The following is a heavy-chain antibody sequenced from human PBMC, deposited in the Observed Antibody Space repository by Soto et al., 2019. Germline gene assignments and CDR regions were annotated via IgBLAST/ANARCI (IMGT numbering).Heavy chain of an antibody. CDR3: ARLNRLYCITPSCYIADN. D-gene: IGHD2-2*02. J-gene: IGHJ4*02. CDR2: IYYSGST. Sequence: SENLSLSCTVSGGSISSHYWSWIRQSPGKGLEWIGYIYYSGSTTYNPSLKSRVTISLDTSKNQFSLKLNSVTAADTAEYYYARLNRLYCITPSCYIADNWGQGTRVTVS. V-gene: IGHV4-59*11. CDR1: GGSISSHY.